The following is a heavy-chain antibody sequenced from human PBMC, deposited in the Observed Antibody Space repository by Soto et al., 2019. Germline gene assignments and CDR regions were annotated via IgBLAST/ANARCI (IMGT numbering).Heavy chain of an antibody. V-gene: IGHV3-23*01. CDR3: TKNYYSDN. CDR1: ESTFISDP. CDR2: ITTSGDST. J-gene: IGHJ4*02. Sequence: PSGCHRRSVAAAESTFISDPSILVSQAPRKGLEWVSSITTSGDSTYYADSVKRRFTISRDNSKNTRSLQMNSLRAADTAVYYCTKNYYSDNWGQGTLVTVS.